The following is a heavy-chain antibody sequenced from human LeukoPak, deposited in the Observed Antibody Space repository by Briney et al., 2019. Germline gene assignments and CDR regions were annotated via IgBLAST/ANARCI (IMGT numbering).Heavy chain of an antibody. Sequence: ASVKVSCRASGYTFTNNYMHWVRQAPGQGPEWMGIINPSGGSTNYAQKFQGRVTMTRDTSTSTVYMELSSLRSEDTAVYYCARAVGIVVVVVATLDYWGQGTLVTVSS. V-gene: IGHV1-46*01. D-gene: IGHD2-15*01. CDR2: INPSGGST. CDR3: ARAVGIVVVVVATLDY. J-gene: IGHJ4*02. CDR1: GYTFTNNY.